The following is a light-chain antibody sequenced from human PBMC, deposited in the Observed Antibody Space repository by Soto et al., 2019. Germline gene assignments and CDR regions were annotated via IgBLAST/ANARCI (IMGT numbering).Light chain of an antibody. CDR1: QSVSTY. CDR3: QQRSNWPRT. Sequence: EIVLTQSPATLSLSPGERATLSCMASQSVSTYLAWYQTKPGQAPRLLIYDASNRATGTPARFSGSGSGTDFTLTISSLDSEDFAVYYCQQRSNWPRTLGQGTKLEIK. J-gene: IGKJ2*01. V-gene: IGKV3-11*01. CDR2: DAS.